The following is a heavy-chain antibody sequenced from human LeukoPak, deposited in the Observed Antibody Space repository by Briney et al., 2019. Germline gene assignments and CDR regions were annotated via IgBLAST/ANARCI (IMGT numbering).Heavy chain of an antibody. CDR3: ARGTGGSGSSGIDY. CDR1: GGSFSGYY. D-gene: IGHD3-10*01. J-gene: IGHJ4*02. Sequence: SETLSLTCAVYGGSFSGYYWSWIRQPPGKGLEWIGEINHSGITNYNPSLKSRVTISVDTSKNQFSLKLSSVTAADTAVYYCARGTGGSGSSGIDYWGQGTLVTVSS. V-gene: IGHV4-34*01. CDR2: INHSGIT.